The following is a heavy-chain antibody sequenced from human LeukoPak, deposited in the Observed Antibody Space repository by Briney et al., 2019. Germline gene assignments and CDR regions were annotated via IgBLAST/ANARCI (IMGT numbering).Heavy chain of an antibody. CDR1: GYTFTSYH. V-gene: IGHV1-8*03. Sequence: ASVKVSCKTSGYTFTSYHINWVRQATGQGLEWMGWMNPYSGDRGYAQKFQGRVSITSDTSIGTAYMELSSLRSDDTAVYYCARAGYGDYADYWGQGTLVTVSS. CDR2: MNPYSGDR. D-gene: IGHD4-17*01. CDR3: ARAGYGDYADY. J-gene: IGHJ4*02.